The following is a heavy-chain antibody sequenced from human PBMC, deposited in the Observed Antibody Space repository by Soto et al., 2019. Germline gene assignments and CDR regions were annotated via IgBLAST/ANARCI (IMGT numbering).Heavy chain of an antibody. Sequence: GGSLRLSCAASGFTFSSYWMHWVRQAPGKGLVWVSRINSDGSSTSYADSVKGRFTISRDNAKNTLYLQMNSLRAEDTTVYYCASGASSSYYYYYGMDVWGRGTTVTVSS. CDR2: INSDGSST. D-gene: IGHD6-6*01. V-gene: IGHV3-74*01. CDR1: GFTFSSYW. J-gene: IGHJ6*02. CDR3: ASGASSSYYYYYGMDV.